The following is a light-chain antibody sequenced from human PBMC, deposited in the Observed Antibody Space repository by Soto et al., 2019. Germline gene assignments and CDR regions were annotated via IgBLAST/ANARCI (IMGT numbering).Light chain of an antibody. CDR2: GVS. CDR1: ESPSSSY. J-gene: IGKJ1*01. CDR3: QHYGTSPLT. V-gene: IGKV3-20*01. Sequence: EFVLTQSPGTLSLSPGERATLSCRASESPSSSYFAWYRQKPGQAPRLLIYGVSSRATGIPDRFSGSGSGTDFTLTISRLEPEDFAVYFCQHYGTSPLTFGQGTKVDIK.